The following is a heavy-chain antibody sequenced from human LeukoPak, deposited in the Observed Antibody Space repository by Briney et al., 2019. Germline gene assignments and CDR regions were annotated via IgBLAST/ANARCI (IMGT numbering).Heavy chain of an antibody. CDR3: ARDSGSYYFDY. CDR1: AFTFSSYS. D-gene: IGHD1-26*01. J-gene: IGHJ4*02. CDR2: ISYDGSNK. V-gene: IGHV3-30*04. Sequence: QPGRSLTLSCAASAFTFSSYSIDWVRQAPGNGLGWVAVISYDGSNKYYADSVKGRFTISRNNSKNTLYLQMNSLRAEDTAVYYCARDSGSYYFDYWGQGTLVTVSS.